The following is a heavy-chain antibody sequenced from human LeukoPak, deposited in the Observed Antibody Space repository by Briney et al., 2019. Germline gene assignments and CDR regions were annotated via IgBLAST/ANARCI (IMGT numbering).Heavy chain of an antibody. V-gene: IGHV3-7*03. CDR2: IKYDGSEK. Sequence: GGSLRLSCAASGFTFSSKWMSWVRQAPGKGPEWVANIKYDGSEKYYVDSVKGRFTISRDNAKNSLYLQMNSLRAEDMALYYCAKGATRYYDSSGWSFDYWGQGTLVTVSS. J-gene: IGHJ4*02. CDR3: AKGATRYYDSSGWSFDY. D-gene: IGHD3-22*01. CDR1: GFTFSSKW.